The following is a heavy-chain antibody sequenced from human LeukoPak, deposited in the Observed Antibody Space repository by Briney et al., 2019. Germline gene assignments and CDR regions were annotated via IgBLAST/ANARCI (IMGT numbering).Heavy chain of an antibody. CDR3: AKDGQVAGTEY. D-gene: IGHD5-12*01. Sequence: GGSLRLSCAAPGFTFDDYVMHRVRQAPGKGLEWVSHNSGNGGSTYYEDSVKGRFTISRDNSKNSLYLQMNSLRTEDTALYYCAKDGQVAGTEYWGQGTLVTVSS. CDR1: GFTFDDYV. V-gene: IGHV3-43*02. CDR2: NSGNGGST. J-gene: IGHJ4*02.